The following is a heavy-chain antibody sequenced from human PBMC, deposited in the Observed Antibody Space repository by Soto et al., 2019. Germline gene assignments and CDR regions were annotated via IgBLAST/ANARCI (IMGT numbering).Heavy chain of an antibody. D-gene: IGHD2-2*01. CDR3: ERDRCSSTSCLPWFDT. CDR1: GYTFTSYG. V-gene: IGHV1-18*01. Sequence: ASVKVSCKASGYTFTSYGISWVRQAPGQGLEWMGWISAYNGNTNYAQKLQGRVTMTTDTSTSTAYMELRSLRSDETAVYYCERDRCSSTSCLPWFDTWGQGTLVTVSS. CDR2: ISAYNGNT. J-gene: IGHJ5*02.